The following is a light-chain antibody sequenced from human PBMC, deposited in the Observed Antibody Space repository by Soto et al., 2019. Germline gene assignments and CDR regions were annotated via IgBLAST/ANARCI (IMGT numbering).Light chain of an antibody. CDR1: QSLSSY. J-gene: IGKJ3*01. Sequence: DIQMPQSPSSLSASVGDRVTITCRAGQSLSSYLYWYQQNPGKAPKLLIYAASTLQSGVPSRFSGSGSGTDYTLTISSLQPEDFAIYYYQQSFSRPPTFGPGTKVDMK. V-gene: IGKV1-39*01. CDR2: AAS. CDR3: QQSFSRPPT.